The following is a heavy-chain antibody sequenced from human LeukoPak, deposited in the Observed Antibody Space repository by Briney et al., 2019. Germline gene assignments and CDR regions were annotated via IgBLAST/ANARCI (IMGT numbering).Heavy chain of an antibody. J-gene: IGHJ4*02. D-gene: IGHD6-19*01. CDR3: ARGWAVAGTGGFDY. CDR1: GGSFSGYY. CDR2: INHSGST. V-gene: IGHV4-34*01. Sequence: SETLSLTCAVYGGSFSGYYWIWIRQPPGKGLEWIGEINHSGSTNYNPSLKSRVTISVDTSKNQFSLKLSSVTAADTAVYYCARGWAVAGTGGFDYWGQGTLVTVSS.